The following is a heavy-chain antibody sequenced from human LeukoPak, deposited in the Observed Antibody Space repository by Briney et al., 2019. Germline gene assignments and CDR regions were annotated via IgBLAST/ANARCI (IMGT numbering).Heavy chain of an antibody. V-gene: IGHV1-46*01. CDR2: INPSGGST. CDR1: GYTFTSYY. D-gene: IGHD3-22*01. J-gene: IGHJ4*02. Sequence: GASVKVSCKASGYTFTSYYMHWVRQAPGQGLEWKGIINPSGGSTRYAQKFQGRVTMTRDTSTSKVYMELSRLRSEDTAVYYCARRGAKDDSSGYLDYWGQGTLVTVSS. CDR3: ARRGAKDDSSGYLDY.